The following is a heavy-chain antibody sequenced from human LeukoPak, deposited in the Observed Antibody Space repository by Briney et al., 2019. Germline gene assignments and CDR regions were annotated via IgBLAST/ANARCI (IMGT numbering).Heavy chain of an antibody. V-gene: IGHV3-30*04. Sequence: GGSLRLSCAASGFTFSSYAMHWVRQAPGKGLEWVAVISYDGSNKYYADSVKGRFTISRDNSKNTLYLQMNSLRAEDTAVYYCARGVAGIPRTYNWFDPWGQGTLVTVSS. J-gene: IGHJ5*02. D-gene: IGHD6-19*01. CDR2: ISYDGSNK. CDR1: GFTFSSYA. CDR3: ARGVAGIPRTYNWFDP.